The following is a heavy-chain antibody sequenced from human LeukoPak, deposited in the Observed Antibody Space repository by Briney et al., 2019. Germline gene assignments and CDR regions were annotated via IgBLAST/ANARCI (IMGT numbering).Heavy chain of an antibody. D-gene: IGHD6-6*01. Sequence: SVKVSCKASGYTFTRYAMNWVRQTPGQGPEWMGKIIPLFRTTNYAEKFQGRVTITADESTSTAYMELSSLRSEDTAVYFCAREKYSSSSLPHFDYWGRGTLVTVSS. CDR2: IIPLFRTT. CDR1: GYTFTRYA. J-gene: IGHJ4*02. CDR3: AREKYSSSSLPHFDY. V-gene: IGHV1-69*13.